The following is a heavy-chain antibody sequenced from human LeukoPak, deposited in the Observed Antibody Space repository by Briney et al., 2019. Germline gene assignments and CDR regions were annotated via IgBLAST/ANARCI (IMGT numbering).Heavy chain of an antibody. CDR1: GGTFSSYA. CDR3: ARGPCSSTSCYIDY. Sequence: SVKVSCKVSGGTFSSYAISWVRRAPGQRLEWMGGIIPIFGTANYAQKFQGRVTITADESTSTAYMELSSLRSEDTAVYYCARGPCSSTSCYIDYWGQGTLVTVSS. D-gene: IGHD2-2*02. J-gene: IGHJ4*02. CDR2: IIPIFGTA. V-gene: IGHV1-69*13.